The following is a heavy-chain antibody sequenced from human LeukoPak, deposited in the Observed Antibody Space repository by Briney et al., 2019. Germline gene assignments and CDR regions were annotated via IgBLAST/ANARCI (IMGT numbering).Heavy chain of an antibody. CDR2: INHSGST. CDR1: GGSFSGYY. V-gene: IGHV4-34*01. J-gene: IGHJ4*02. Sequence: SETLSLTCAVYGGSFSGYYWSWIRQPPGKGLEWIGEINHSGSTNYNPSLKSRVTISVDTSKNQFSLKLSSVTAADTAVYYCARAAYYDILTGYFRRGHYFDYWGQGTLVTVSS. CDR3: ARAAYYDILTGYFRRGHYFDY. D-gene: IGHD3-9*01.